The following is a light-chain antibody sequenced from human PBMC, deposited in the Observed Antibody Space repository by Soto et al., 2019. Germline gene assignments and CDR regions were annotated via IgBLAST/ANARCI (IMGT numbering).Light chain of an antibody. CDR1: QSVSSN. V-gene: IGKV3-15*01. Sequence: EIVMMQSPAILSVSPGERATLSCRASQSVSSNLAWYQQKPGQAPRLLIYGASTRATGIPARFSGSGSGTEFTLTISSLQSEDFAVYYCQQYNNWPQTFGQGTKV. J-gene: IGKJ1*01. CDR3: QQYNNWPQT. CDR2: GAS.